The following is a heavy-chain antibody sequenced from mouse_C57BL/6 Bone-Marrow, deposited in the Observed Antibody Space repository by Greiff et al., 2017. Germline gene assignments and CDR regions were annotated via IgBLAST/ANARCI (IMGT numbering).Heavy chain of an antibody. J-gene: IGHJ4*01. CDR2: IHPNSGST. CDR1: GYTFTSYW. D-gene: IGHD6-5*01. V-gene: IGHV1-64*01. CDR3: ARRAYKEEAMDY. Sequence: VQLQQPGAELVKPGASVKLSCKASGYTFTSYWMHWVKQRPGQGLEWIGMIHPNSGSTNYNEKFKSKATLTVDKSSSTAYMQLSSLTSEDSAVYYCARRAYKEEAMDYWGQGTSVTVAS.